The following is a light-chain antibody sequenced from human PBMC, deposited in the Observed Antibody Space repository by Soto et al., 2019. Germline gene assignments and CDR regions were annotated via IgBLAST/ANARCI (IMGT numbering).Light chain of an antibody. CDR1: QSISNY. Sequence: EIVLTQSPVTLSLSPGQGAALSCRASQSISNYLAWYQQKPGQAPRLLIYDASNRATGTPARFSGSGSWTDFTLTISSLEPEDFAVYYCQQRSNWPPSITFGQGTRLEIK. CDR3: QQRSNWPPSIT. V-gene: IGKV3-11*01. J-gene: IGKJ5*01. CDR2: DAS.